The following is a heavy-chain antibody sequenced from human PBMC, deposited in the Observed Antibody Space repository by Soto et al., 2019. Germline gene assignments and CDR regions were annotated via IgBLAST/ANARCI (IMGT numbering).Heavy chain of an antibody. J-gene: IGHJ4*02. D-gene: IGHD3-10*01. CDR1: GGTFSSYT. CDR3: ARVEGSGSYNY. CDR2: IIPILGIA. V-gene: IGHV1-69*02. Sequence: QVQLVQSGAEVKKPGSSVKVSCKASGGTFSSYTISWVRQAPGQGLEWMGRIIPILGIANYAQKFQGRVTITADKSXXXXYMELSSLRSEDTAVYYCARVEGSGSYNYWGQGTLVTVSS.